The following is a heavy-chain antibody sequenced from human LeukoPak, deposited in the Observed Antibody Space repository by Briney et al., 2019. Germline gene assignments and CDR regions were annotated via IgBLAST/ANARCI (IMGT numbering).Heavy chain of an antibody. CDR2: INHSGST. Sequence: KTSETLSLTCAVYGESFSAYSWNWIRQSPGKGLEWIGEINHSGSTNYNPSLKCRVTISVDTSKNQTSMRQFSLKLNSVTAADTAVYYCTRERSTPGINWFDPWGQGTLVTVSS. CDR3: TRERSTPGINWFDP. CDR1: GESFSAYS. V-gene: IGHV4-34*01. J-gene: IGHJ5*02. D-gene: IGHD2-2*01.